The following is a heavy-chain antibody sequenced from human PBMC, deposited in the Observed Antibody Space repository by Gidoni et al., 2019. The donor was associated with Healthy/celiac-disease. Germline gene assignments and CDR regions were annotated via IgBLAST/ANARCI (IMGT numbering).Heavy chain of an antibody. Sequence: EVQLVESGGGVVQPGGSLRLSCAASGFTFSSYWMHWVRQAPGKGLVWVSRINSDGSSTSYADSVKGRFTISRDNAMNTLYLQMNSLRAEDTAVYYCARDRQYGSGSYPLNWFDPWGQGTLVTVSS. CDR2: INSDGSST. V-gene: IGHV3-74*01. CDR3: ARDRQYGSGSYPLNWFDP. J-gene: IGHJ5*02. CDR1: GFTFSSYW. D-gene: IGHD3-10*01.